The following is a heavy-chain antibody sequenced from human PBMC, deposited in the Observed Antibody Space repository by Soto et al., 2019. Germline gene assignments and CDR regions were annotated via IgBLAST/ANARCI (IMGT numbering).Heavy chain of an antibody. CDR2: ISYDGSNK. J-gene: IGHJ4*02. CDR1: GFTFSSYG. CDR3: ATHYIVVVPAAILPVY. D-gene: IGHD2-2*01. Sequence: PGGSLRLSCAASGFTFSSYGMHWVRQAPGKGLEWVAVISYDGSNKYYADSVKGRFTISRDNSKNTLYLQMNSLRAEDTAVYYCATHYIVVVPAAILPVYWGQGTLVTVSS. V-gene: IGHV3-30*03.